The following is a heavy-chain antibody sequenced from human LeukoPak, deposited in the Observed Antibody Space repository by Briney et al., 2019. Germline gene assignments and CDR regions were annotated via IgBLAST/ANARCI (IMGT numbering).Heavy chain of an antibody. Sequence: PGGSLRLSCTASGFIFSSYWMTWVRQAPGKGLEWVANIKQDGNEKYYVDSVKGRFTISRDNAQNSLYLQMNSLRADDTAVYYCARKLGYCTGAGCYVDYWGQGTLVTVSS. V-gene: IGHV3-7*03. J-gene: IGHJ4*02. CDR3: ARKLGYCTGAGCYVDY. CDR1: GFIFSSYW. CDR2: IKQDGNEK. D-gene: IGHD2-2*01.